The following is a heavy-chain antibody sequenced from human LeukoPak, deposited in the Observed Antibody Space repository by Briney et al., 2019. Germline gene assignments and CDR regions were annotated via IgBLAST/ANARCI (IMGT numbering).Heavy chain of an antibody. J-gene: IGHJ3*02. CDR3: ARDRAYAFDI. CDR1: EFTFTNYG. Sequence: GGSLRLSCAASEFTFTNYGIHWVRQAPGKGLEWVAYIRNDGSNKYYADSVKGRFTISRDDSRNTLYVEMNSLRPEDTAVYYCARDRAYAFDIWGQGTRVTVSS. CDR2: IRNDGSNK. V-gene: IGHV3-30*02.